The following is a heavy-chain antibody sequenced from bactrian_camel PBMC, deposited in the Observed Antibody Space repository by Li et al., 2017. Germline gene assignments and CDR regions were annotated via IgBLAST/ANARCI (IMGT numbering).Heavy chain of an antibody. J-gene: IGHJ6*01. CDR2: ISSAGGTT. D-gene: IGHD4*01. Sequence: QLVESGGGLVQPGGSLRLSCAASGFTFSSYRMYWVRQATGKGLEWVSTISSAGGTTYYADSVKGRFTISRDNAKNTVYLQMNCLKPEDTAVYYCVRGFDPYSDSGFGYWGQGTQVTVS. V-gene: IGHV3S25*01. CDR3: VRGFDPYSDSGFGY. CDR1: GFTFSSYR.